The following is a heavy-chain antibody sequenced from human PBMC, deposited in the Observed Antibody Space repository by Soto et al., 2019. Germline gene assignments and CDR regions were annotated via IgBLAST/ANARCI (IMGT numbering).Heavy chain of an antibody. CDR1: GYSISSSNW. V-gene: IGHV4-28*01. D-gene: IGHD3-22*01. CDR2: IYYSGST. J-gene: IGHJ4*02. CDR3: ARSAVAITSVGYFDY. Sequence: QVQLQESGPGLVKPSDTLSLTCAVSGYSISSSNWWGWIRQLPGKGLEWIGYIYYSGSTYYNPSLKSRVTMSVDTSKNQFSLKLSSVTAVDTAVYYCARSAVAITSVGYFDYWGQGTLVTVSS.